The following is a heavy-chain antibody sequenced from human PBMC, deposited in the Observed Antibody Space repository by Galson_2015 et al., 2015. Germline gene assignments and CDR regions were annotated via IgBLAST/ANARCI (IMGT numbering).Heavy chain of an antibody. CDR3: ARVIAAASPWCDY. CDR1: GFTVSSNY. Sequence: SLRLSCAASGFTVSSNYMSWVRQAPGKGLEWVSVIYSGGSTYYADSVKGRFTISRDNSKNTLYLQMNSLRAEDTAVYYCARVIAAASPWCDYWGQGTLVTVSS. CDR2: IYSGGST. D-gene: IGHD6-13*01. V-gene: IGHV3-66*01. J-gene: IGHJ4*02.